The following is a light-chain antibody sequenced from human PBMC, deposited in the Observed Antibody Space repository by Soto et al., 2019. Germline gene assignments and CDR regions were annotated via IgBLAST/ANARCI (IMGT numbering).Light chain of an antibody. CDR3: QQSYSTPRT. V-gene: IGKV3-20*01. J-gene: IGKJ1*01. CDR2: GAS. CDR1: QSVSSSY. Sequence: EIVLTQSPGTLSLSPGERATLSCRASQSVSSSYLAWYQQNRGQAPRLLIYGASSWAPGIPDRFSGSGSGTDFTLTISSLQPEDFATYYCQQSYSTPRTFGQGTKVDIK.